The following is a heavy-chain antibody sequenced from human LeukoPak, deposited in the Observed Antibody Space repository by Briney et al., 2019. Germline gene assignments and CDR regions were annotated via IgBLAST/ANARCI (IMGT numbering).Heavy chain of an antibody. V-gene: IGHV4-4*07. CDR2: IYTSGST. D-gene: IGHD2-15*01. CDR3: ARGGKWWSKDWFDP. Sequence: SETLSLTCSVSGGSISIYYWSWIRQPAGKGLEWIGRIYTSGSTNYNPSLKSRVTMSVDASKNQFSLTLNSVTAADTGVYYCARGGKWWSKDWFDPWGQGTLVTVSS. CDR1: GGSISIYY. J-gene: IGHJ5*02.